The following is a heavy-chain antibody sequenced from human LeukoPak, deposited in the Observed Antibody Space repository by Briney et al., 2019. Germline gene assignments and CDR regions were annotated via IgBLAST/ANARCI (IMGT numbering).Heavy chain of an antibody. CDR2: IYDSGST. Sequence: PGGSLRLSCAASGFTFNAYTMSWVRQAPGKGLEWIGYIYDSGSTNYNPSLKSRVTLSVDTSKNQFSLKLSSVTAADTAVYYCARHYSTSFDYWGQGTLVIVSS. CDR1: GFTFNAYT. CDR3: ARHYSTSFDY. J-gene: IGHJ4*02. V-gene: IGHV4-59*08. D-gene: IGHD6-6*01.